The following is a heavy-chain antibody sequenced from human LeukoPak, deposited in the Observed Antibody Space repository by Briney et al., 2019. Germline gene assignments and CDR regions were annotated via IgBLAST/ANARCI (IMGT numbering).Heavy chain of an antibody. Sequence: GALRLSCAASGFTFSSYAMSWVRQAPGKGLEWVSTISGSGGSTYYEDPVKSRFTNSRVNSKDTVYLQMNSLRADDTAVYHCAKDILRGYSYGYSFFDIWGQGTMVTVSS. V-gene: IGHV3-23*01. CDR3: AKDILRGYSYGYSFFDI. D-gene: IGHD5-18*01. CDR2: ISGSGGST. CDR1: GFTFSSYA. J-gene: IGHJ3*02.